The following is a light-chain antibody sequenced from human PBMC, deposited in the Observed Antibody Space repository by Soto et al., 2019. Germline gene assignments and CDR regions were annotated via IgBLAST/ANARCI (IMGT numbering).Light chain of an antibody. CDR1: QSVANNY. Sequence: ELVMTQSPATLSVSPGDRATLSCRASQSVANNYLAWYQQRPGQAPRPVIYDESSRATGIPDRLSASGSGTDLNLTISRLEPEDFAVYFCQKYSASPLTCGQGTKVDIK. J-gene: IGKJ1*01. CDR2: DES. CDR3: QKYSASPLT. V-gene: IGKV3-20*01.